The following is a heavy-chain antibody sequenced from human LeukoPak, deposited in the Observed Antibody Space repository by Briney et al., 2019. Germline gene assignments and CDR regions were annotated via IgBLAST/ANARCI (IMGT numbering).Heavy chain of an antibody. J-gene: IGHJ6*03. D-gene: IGHD5-12*01. CDR3: ARDRRGYSGYDSYYYYYMDV. Sequence: SETLSLTCAVYGGSFSGYYWSWIRQPPGKGLEWIGEINHSGSTNYNPSLKSRVTISVDTSKNQFSLKLSSVTAADTAVYYCARDRRGYSGYDSYYYYYMDVWGKGTTVTISS. V-gene: IGHV4-34*01. CDR2: INHSGST. CDR1: GGSFSGYY.